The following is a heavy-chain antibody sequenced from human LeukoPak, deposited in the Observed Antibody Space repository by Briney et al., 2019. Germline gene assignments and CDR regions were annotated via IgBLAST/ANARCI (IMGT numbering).Heavy chain of an antibody. CDR2: ISSNGGST. J-gene: IGHJ4*02. V-gene: IGHV3-64*01. CDR3: ARGSPVTTAGY. CDR1: GFTFSSYA. Sequence: GGSLRLSRAASGFTFSSYAMHWVRQAPGKGLEYVSAISSNGGSTYYANSVKGRFTISRDNSKNTLYLQMGSLRAEDMAVYYCARGSPVTTAGYWGQGTLVTVSS. D-gene: IGHD4-17*01.